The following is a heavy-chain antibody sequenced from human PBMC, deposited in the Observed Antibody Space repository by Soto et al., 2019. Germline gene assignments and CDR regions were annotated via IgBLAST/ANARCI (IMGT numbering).Heavy chain of an antibody. CDR1: GFTFSSYA. D-gene: IGHD6-13*01. V-gene: IGHV3-23*01. CDR3: AKGPYSSSWYGGYFKH. CDR2: ISGSGGST. Sequence: GGSLRLSCAASGFTFSSYAMSWVRQAPGKGLEWVSAISGSGGSTYYADSVKGRFTISRDNSKNTLYLQMNSLRAEDTAVYYCAKGPYSSSWYGGYFKHWGQGTLVTVSS. J-gene: IGHJ1*01.